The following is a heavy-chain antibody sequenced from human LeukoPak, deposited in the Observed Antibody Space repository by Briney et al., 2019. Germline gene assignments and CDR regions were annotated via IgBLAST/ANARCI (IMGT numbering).Heavy chain of an antibody. CDR2: IIPIFGIA. CDR3: ARDGGNGRWDYYYYDMDV. J-gene: IGHJ6*03. Sequence: ASVKVSCKASGGTFSSYAISWVRQAPGQGLEWMGGIIPIFGIANYAQKFQGRVTITADESTSTAYMELSSLRSEDTAVYYCARDGGNGRWDYYYYDMDVWGKGTTVTVSS. D-gene: IGHD4-23*01. CDR1: GGTFSSYA. V-gene: IGHV1-69*13.